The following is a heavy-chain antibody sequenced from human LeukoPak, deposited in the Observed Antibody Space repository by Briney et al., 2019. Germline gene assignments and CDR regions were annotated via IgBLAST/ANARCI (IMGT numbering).Heavy chain of an antibody. Sequence: PGGSLRLSCAASGFTFSSYTMSWVRQAPGKGLEWVSAISGSGGSTYYVDSVKGRFTISRDNSKNTLYLQMNSLRAEDTAVYYCAKDQALYCSGTSCYLFDYWGQGTLVTVSS. CDR2: ISGSGGST. CDR1: GFTFSSYT. J-gene: IGHJ4*02. V-gene: IGHV3-23*01. D-gene: IGHD2-2*01. CDR3: AKDQALYCSGTSCYLFDY.